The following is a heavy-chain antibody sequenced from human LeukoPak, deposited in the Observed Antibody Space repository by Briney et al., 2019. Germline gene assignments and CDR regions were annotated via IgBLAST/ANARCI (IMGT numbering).Heavy chain of an antibody. CDR1: GYTFTSYG. CDR3: ARNYNNYDILTGYYDY. V-gene: IGHV1-18*01. CDR2: ISAYNGNT. Sequence: ASLKVSCKPSGYTFTSYGISWVRQAPGQRLEWMGWISAYNGNTNYAQKLQGRVTMTTDTSASTAYMELRSLRSDDTAVYYCARNYNNYDILTGYYDYWGQGTLVTVSS. D-gene: IGHD3-9*01. J-gene: IGHJ4*02.